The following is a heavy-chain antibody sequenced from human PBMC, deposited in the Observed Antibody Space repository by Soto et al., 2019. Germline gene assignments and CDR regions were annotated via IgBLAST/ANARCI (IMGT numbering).Heavy chain of an antibody. CDR3: ARDFIGRFLVHYYYYYMDV. Sequence: QVQLVESGGGVVQPGRSLRLSCAASGFTFSSYGMHWVRQAPGKGLEWVAVIWYDGSNKYYADSVKGRFTISRDNSKNTLYLRMNSLRAEDTAVYYCARDFIGRFLVHYYYYYMDVWGKGTTVTVSS. CDR1: GFTFSSYG. J-gene: IGHJ6*03. D-gene: IGHD3-3*01. V-gene: IGHV3-33*01. CDR2: IWYDGSNK.